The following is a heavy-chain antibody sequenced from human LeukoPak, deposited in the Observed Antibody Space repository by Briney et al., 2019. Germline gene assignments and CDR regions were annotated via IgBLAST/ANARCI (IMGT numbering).Heavy chain of an antibody. CDR2: IYTSGST. V-gene: IGHV4-61*02. J-gene: IGHJ4*02. CDR1: GGSISSGSYY. Sequence: SETLSLTCTVSGGSISSGSYYWSWIRQPAGKGLEWIGRIYTSGSTNYNPSLKSRVTISVDTSKNQFSLKLSSATAADTAVYYCARELAGDPSLDYWGQGTLVTVSS. CDR3: ARELAGDPSLDY. D-gene: IGHD6-19*01.